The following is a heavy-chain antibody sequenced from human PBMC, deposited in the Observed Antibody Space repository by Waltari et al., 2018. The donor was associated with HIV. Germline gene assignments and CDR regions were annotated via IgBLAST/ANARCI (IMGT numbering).Heavy chain of an antibody. CDR1: GGSFSGYY. J-gene: IGHJ6*02. V-gene: IGHV4-34*01. Sequence: QVQLQQWGAGLLKPSETLSLTCAVYGGSFSGYYWSWIRPPPGQGLEWIGEINHSGSTNYNPSLKSRVTISVDTSKNQFSLKLSSVTAADTAVYYCARRGSYVWGTYRRGYGMDVWGQGTTVTVSS. CDR3: ARRGSYVWGTYRRGYGMDV. CDR2: INHSGST. D-gene: IGHD3-16*01.